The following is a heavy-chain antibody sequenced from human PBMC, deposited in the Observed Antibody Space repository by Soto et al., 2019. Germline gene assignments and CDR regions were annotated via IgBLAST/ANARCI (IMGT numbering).Heavy chain of an antibody. J-gene: IGHJ4*02. CDR1: GFTFSSYS. V-gene: IGHV3-21*01. Sequence: GGSLRLSCAASGFTFSSYSMNWVRQAPGKGLEWVSSISSSSSYIYYADSVKGRFTISRDNAKNSLYLQMNSLRAEDTAVYYCASYAHYDFWSASDYWGQGTLVTVSS. D-gene: IGHD3-3*01. CDR2: ISSSSSYI. CDR3: ASYAHYDFWSASDY.